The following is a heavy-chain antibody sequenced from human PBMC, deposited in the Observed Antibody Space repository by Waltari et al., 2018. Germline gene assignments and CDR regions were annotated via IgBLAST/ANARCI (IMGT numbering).Heavy chain of an antibody. CDR1: GFTFSSSW. D-gene: IGHD5-12*01. CDR2: INSDGSST. CDR3: TRLGYEQGSY. J-gene: IGHJ4*02. V-gene: IGHV3-74*01. Sequence: EVQLVESGGGLVQPGGSLRLSCAASGFTFSSSWMHWVHQAPGKGLVWVSRINSDGSSTSYADSVKGRFTISRDNAKNTLYLQMNSLKTEDTAVYYCTRLGYEQGSYWGQGTLVTVSS.